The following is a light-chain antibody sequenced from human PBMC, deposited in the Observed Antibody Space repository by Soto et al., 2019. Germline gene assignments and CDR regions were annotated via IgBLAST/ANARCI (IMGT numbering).Light chain of an antibody. J-gene: IGKJ2*01. Sequence: EIVMTQSQATLSVSPGERATLSCRASQSVSSNLAWYQQKPGQAPRLLIYGASTRATGIPARFSGSGSGTEFTLTISSLQSEDFAVYYCQQYNNLPRTFGQGTKLEIK. CDR2: GAS. CDR3: QQYNNLPRT. V-gene: IGKV3-15*01. CDR1: QSVSSN.